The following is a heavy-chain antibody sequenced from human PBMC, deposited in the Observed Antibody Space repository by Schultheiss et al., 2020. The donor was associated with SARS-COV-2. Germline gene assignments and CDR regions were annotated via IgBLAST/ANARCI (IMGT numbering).Heavy chain of an antibody. D-gene: IGHD6-13*01. CDR2: ISGSSIYI. Sequence: GGSLRLSCAASGFTFSTYNMNWVRQAPGKGLEWVASISGSSIYIYYADSVKGRFTISRDNAKDSLFLQMNSLRAEDTAVYYCAVTWGSTWYYFDSWGQGTLVTVSS. CDR3: AVTWGSTWYYFDS. CDR1: GFTFSTYN. V-gene: IGHV3-21*01. J-gene: IGHJ4*02.